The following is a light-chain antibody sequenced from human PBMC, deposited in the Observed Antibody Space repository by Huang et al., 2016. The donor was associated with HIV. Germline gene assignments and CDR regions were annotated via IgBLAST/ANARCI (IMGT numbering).Light chain of an antibody. Sequence: DIQMTQSPSSVSASGGVRVTITCRASQGISNWLAWYQQKPGKAPTPLIYAASNLQSGAPSRFRGGGSGTFFTLTISSLQPEDSATYYCQQANSFPELSFGGGTRVEI. CDR2: AAS. CDR1: QGISNW. CDR3: QQANSFPELS. V-gene: IGKV1-12*01. J-gene: IGKJ4*01.